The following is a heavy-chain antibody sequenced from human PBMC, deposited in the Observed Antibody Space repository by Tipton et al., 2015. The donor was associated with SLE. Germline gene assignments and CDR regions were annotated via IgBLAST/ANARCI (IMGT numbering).Heavy chain of an antibody. Sequence: GSLRLSCAASGFTVSSNYMSWVRQAPGKGLEWVSVIYSGGSTYYADSVKGRFTISRDNSKNTLYLQMNSLRAEDTAVYYCARARSDYYFDYWGQGTLSPSPQ. CDR2: IYSGGST. CDR3: ARARSDYYFDY. V-gene: IGHV3-66*02. J-gene: IGHJ4*02. CDR1: GFTVSSNY. D-gene: IGHD2-21*02.